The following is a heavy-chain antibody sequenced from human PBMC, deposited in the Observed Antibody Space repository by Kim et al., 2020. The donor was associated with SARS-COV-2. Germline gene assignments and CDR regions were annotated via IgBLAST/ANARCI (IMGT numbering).Heavy chain of an antibody. CDR3: AITMIVVVIRKGAFDI. V-gene: IGHV3-21*01. D-gene: IGHD3-22*01. Sequence: VKGRFTISRDNAKNSLYLQMNSLRAEDTAVYYCAITMIVVVIRKGAFDIWGQGTMVTVSS. J-gene: IGHJ3*02.